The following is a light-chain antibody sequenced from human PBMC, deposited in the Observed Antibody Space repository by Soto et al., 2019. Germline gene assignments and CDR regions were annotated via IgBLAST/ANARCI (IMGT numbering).Light chain of an antibody. CDR1: QTIMTY. Sequence: DVQVTQSPSSLAASVGDEVTITCRASQTIMTYLNWYQLKPGKPPRLLIYAASSLQSGVPSRFSGSGSGTDFTLTINSLQPEDFATYSCQQSYNSPQPFGRGTKVDIK. CDR3: QQSYNSPQP. CDR2: AAS. J-gene: IGKJ1*01. V-gene: IGKV1-39*01.